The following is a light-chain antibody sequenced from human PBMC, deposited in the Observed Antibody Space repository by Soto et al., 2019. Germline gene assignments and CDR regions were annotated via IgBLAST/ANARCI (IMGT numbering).Light chain of an antibody. CDR3: QQYNSYSEA. CDR1: QSISSY. J-gene: IGKJ1*01. CDR2: KAS. V-gene: IGKV1-5*03. Sequence: SHMTQSTSSLSASLGYLVTITCRSSQSISSYLNWYQQKPGKAPKLLIYKASTLKSGVPSRFSGSGSGTEFTLTISSLQPDDFATYYCQQYNSYSEAFGQGTKVDIK.